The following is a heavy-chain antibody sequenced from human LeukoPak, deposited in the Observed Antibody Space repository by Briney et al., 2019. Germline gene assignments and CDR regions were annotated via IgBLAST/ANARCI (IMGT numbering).Heavy chain of an antibody. V-gene: IGHV4-39*07. J-gene: IGHJ4*02. D-gene: IGHD6-19*01. CDR2: IYYSGST. Sequence: PSETLSLTCTVSGGSISSSSYYWGWIRQPPGKGLEWIGSIYYSGSTYYNPSLKSRVTISVDTSKNQFSLKLSSVTAADTAVYYCARDSVSSSGWNPFDYWGQGTLVTVSS. CDR3: ARDSVSSSGWNPFDY. CDR1: GGSISSSSYY.